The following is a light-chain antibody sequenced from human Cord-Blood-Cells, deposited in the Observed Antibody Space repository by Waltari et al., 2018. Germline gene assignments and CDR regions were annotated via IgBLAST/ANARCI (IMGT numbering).Light chain of an antibody. J-gene: IGKJ2*01. CDR2: AAS. CDR1: QSISSY. V-gene: IGKV1-39*01. CDR3: QQSYSTPYT. Sequence: DIQMTQSPSSLSASVGDRVTITCRASQSISSYLNWYQQKPGKAPNLLIYAASSLQSGVPSRFRGSGSGTDFTLTISSLQPEDFATYYCQQSYSTPYTFGQGTNLEIK.